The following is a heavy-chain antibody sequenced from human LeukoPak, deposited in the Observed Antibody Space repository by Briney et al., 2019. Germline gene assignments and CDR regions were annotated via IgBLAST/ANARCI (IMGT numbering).Heavy chain of an antibody. CDR3: ARALYYYDSSGPLPLK. CDR2: IYHSGTI. J-gene: IGHJ4*02. D-gene: IGHD3-22*01. V-gene: IGHV4-61*01. CDR1: GGSVSSGFDY. Sequence: SETLSLTCNGSGGSVSSGFDYWSWIRQPPGKGLEWLGNIYHSGTINYNPSLKSRVTISVDTSKNEFSLKLSSVTAADTAVYYCARALYYYDSSGPLPLKWGQGTLVTVSS.